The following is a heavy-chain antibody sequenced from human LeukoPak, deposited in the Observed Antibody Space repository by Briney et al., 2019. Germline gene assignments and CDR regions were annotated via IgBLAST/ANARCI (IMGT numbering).Heavy chain of an antibody. J-gene: IGHJ4*02. CDR3: ARNLGFCSGGSCYQAYFDY. V-gene: IGHV1-8*01. Sequence: ASVKVSCKASGYTFTSYDINWVRQATGQGLECMGWMNPNSGNTGYAQKFQGRVTMTRNTSISTAYMELSSLRSEDTAVYYCARNLGFCSGGSCYQAYFDYWGQRTLVTVSS. CDR1: GYTFTSYD. D-gene: IGHD2-15*01. CDR2: MNPNSGNT.